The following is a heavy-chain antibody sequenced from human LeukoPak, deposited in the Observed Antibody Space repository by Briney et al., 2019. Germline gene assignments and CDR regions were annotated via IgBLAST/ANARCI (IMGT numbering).Heavy chain of an antibody. CDR1: GFTFSSYD. Sequence: KTGGSLRLSCAASGFTFSSYDMSWVRQPPGKGLEWIGEINHSGSTNYNPSLKSRVTISVDTSKNQFSLKLSSVTAADTAVYYCARTIPGIAAAGQADPWGQGTLVTVSS. V-gene: IGHV4-34*01. CDR3: ARTIPGIAAAGQADP. D-gene: IGHD6-13*01. J-gene: IGHJ5*02. CDR2: INHSGST.